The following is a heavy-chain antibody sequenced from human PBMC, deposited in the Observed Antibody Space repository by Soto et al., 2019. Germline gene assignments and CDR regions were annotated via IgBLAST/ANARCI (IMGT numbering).Heavy chain of an antibody. D-gene: IGHD5-12*01. V-gene: IGHV3-30*18. CDR3: AKDLYGMYGGHSRPRAFDC. Sequence: GSLRLSCAASGFTFSSFGMHWVRQAPGKGLEWVAVISYDGSNKYYADSVKGRFTISRDNSKNTLYLQMSSLRADDTAVYYCAKDLYGMYGGHSRPRAFDCWGQGTLVPVSS. CDR2: ISYDGSNK. J-gene: IGHJ4*02. CDR1: GFTFSSFG.